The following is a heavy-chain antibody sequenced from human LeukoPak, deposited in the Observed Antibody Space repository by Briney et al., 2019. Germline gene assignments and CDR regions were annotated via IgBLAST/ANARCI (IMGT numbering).Heavy chain of an antibody. CDR1: GASIRSFY. D-gene: IGHD1-1*01. Sequence: SETLSLTCTVSGASIRSFYWSWIRRPLGKGLEYIGHIYYSGTTKYNPSLESRVSISVDTSKSQFSLKLSSVTAADTAVYYCARDWILDYWGQGTLVTVSS. J-gene: IGHJ4*02. V-gene: IGHV4-59*01. CDR2: IYYSGTT. CDR3: ARDWILDY.